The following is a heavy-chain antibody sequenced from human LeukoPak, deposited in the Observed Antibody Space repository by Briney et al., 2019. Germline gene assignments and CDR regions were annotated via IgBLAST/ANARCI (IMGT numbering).Heavy chain of an antibody. CDR1: GYTFSSYS. D-gene: IGHD6-19*01. CDR3: ARVPGDSSEGY. V-gene: IGHV3-21*01. CDR2: ISSSSSYI. Sequence: GGSLRLSCAASGYTFSSYSMNGVRQAPRRGLGWVSSISSSSSYIYYADSVKGRFTISRDNAKNPLYLQMNSLRAEDTAVYYCARVPGDSSEGYWGKGTLVTVSS. J-gene: IGHJ4*02.